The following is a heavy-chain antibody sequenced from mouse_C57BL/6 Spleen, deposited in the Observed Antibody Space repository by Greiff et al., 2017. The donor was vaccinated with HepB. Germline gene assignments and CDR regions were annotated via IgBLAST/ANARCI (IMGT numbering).Heavy chain of an antibody. J-gene: IGHJ2*01. CDR1: GFSLTSYG. Sequence: LVESGPGLVQPSQSLSITCTVSGFSLTSYGVHWVRQSPGKGLEWLGVIWSGGSTDYNAAFISRLSISKDNSKSQVFFKMNSLQADDTAIYYCARKGSGSFFDYWGQGTTLTVSS. CDR2: IWSGGST. D-gene: IGHD4-1*01. CDR3: ARKGSGSFFDY. V-gene: IGHV2-2*01.